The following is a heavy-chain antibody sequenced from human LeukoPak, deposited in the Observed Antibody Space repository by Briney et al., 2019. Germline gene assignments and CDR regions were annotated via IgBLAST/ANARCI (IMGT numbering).Heavy chain of an antibody. CDR1: GGSISSSSYY. J-gene: IGHJ4*02. CDR2: IYYSGST. CDR3: ARGIAVAGTFDY. D-gene: IGHD6-19*01. Sequence: PSETLSLTCTVSGGSISSSSYYWGWIRQPPGKGLEWIGSIYYSGSTYYNPSLKSRVTISVDTSKNQFSLKLSSVTAADTAVYYCARGIAVAGTFDYWGQGTLVTVSS. V-gene: IGHV4-39*07.